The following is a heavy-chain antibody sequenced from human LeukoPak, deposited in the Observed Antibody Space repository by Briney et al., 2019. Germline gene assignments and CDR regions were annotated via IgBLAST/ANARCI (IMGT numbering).Heavy chain of an antibody. J-gene: IGHJ3*02. CDR1: GFTFSSYS. CDR2: ISSSSSTI. CDR3: ARGGAYGSSYI. D-gene: IGHD6-6*01. V-gene: IGHV3-48*04. Sequence: GGSLRLSCAVSGFTFSSYSMNWVRQAPGKGLEWVSYISSSSSTIYYADSVKGRFTISRDNAKNSLYLQMNSLRAEDTAVYYCARGGAYGSSYIWGQGTMVTVSS.